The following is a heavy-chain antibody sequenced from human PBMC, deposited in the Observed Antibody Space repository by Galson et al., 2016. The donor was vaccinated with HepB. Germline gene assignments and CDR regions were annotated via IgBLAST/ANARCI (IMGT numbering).Heavy chain of an antibody. J-gene: IGHJ1*01. CDR2: ISWDGVDT. V-gene: IGHV3-43*01. CDR3: AREEGFTSGWKYLQL. Sequence: SLRLSCAASGFSFDDYIMHWVRQPPGKGLEWVSLISWDGVDTYYADSVRGRFTISRDNSKDSLYLQMNSLRTEDTALYYCAREEGFTSGWKYLQLWGQGTLLTVSS. D-gene: IGHD6-19*01. CDR1: GFSFDDYI.